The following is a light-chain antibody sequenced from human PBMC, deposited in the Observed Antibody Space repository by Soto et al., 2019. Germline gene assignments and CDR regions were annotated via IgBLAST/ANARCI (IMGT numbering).Light chain of an antibody. CDR1: QTISSW. V-gene: IGKV1-5*03. CDR3: QHYDSHFPYS. CDR2: KAS. J-gene: IGKJ2*01. Sequence: DIQMTQSPSTLSGSVGDRVTITCRASQTISSWLAWYQQKPGKAPKLLIYKASTLKSGVPSRFSGSGSGTEFTLTISSLQPDDFATYYCQHYDSHFPYSFGQGTKLEI.